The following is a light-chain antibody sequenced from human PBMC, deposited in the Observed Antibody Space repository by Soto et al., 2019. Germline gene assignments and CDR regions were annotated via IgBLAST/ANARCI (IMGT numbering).Light chain of an antibody. CDR3: QQYDNVGFT. CDR2: DAS. Sequence: DIQMTQSPSSLSASVGDRVTITCQASQDISNYLNWYQQKPGKAPKLLIYDASNLETGVPSRFSGSGAGTDFTFTISSLQHEDIATYYCQQYDNVGFTFGPGTKVDIK. J-gene: IGKJ3*01. V-gene: IGKV1-33*01. CDR1: QDISNY.